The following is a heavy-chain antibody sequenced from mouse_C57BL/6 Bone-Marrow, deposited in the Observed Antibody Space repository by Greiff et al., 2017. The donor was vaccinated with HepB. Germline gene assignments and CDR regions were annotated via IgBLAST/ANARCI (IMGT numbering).Heavy chain of an antibody. J-gene: IGHJ2*01. Sequence: AASVKISCKVSGYTFTDHTIHWMKQRPEQGLEWIGYIYPRDGSTKYNEKFKSKATLTVDKPSSTAYMQLSSLTSEDSAVYYCARGGYGVSDYWGQGTTLTVSS. CDR1: GYTFTDHT. V-gene: IGHV1-78*01. CDR2: IYPRDGST. D-gene: IGHD2-14*01. CDR3: ARGGYGVSDY.